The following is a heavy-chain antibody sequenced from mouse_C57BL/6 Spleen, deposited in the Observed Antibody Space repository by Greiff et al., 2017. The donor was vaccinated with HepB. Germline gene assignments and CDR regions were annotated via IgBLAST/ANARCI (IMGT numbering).Heavy chain of an antibody. Sequence: VHVKQSGAELVRPGASVKLSCTASGFNIKDYYMHWVKQRPEQGLEWIGRIDPEDGDTEYAPKFQGKATMTADTSSNTAYLQLSSLTSEDTAVYYCTRFITNAMDYWGQGTSVTVSS. CDR1: GFNIKDYY. V-gene: IGHV14-1*01. D-gene: IGHD1-1*01. J-gene: IGHJ4*01. CDR2: IDPEDGDT. CDR3: TRFITNAMDY.